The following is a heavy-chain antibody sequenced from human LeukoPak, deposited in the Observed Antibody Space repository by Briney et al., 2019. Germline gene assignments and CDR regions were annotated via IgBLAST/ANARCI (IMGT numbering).Heavy chain of an antibody. CDR3: AKSLRFRNDAFDI. Sequence: PGGSLRLSCAASGFTFSSYAMSWVRQAPGKGLEWVSAISGSGGSTYYADSVKGRFTISRDDSKNTLYLQMNSLRAEDTAVYYCAKSLRFRNDAFDIWGQGTMVTVSS. D-gene: IGHD3-3*01. CDR2: ISGSGGST. CDR1: GFTFSSYA. J-gene: IGHJ3*02. V-gene: IGHV3-23*01.